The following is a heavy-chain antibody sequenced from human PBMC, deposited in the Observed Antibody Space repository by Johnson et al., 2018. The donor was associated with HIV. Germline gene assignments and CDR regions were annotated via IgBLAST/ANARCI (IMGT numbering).Heavy chain of an antibody. CDR3: AWRDSGGLSFDI. J-gene: IGHJ3*02. Sequence: VQLVESGGGVVQPGRSLRIYCAVSEFTFTNYAMHWVRLAPGKGLQWVSGINWNGGNTGYADSVKGRCTISRDNDKRSVYMQMNNLRADDTAFYYCAWRDSGGLSFDIWGQGTMVTVSS. CDR1: EFTFTNYA. V-gene: IGHV3-20*04. D-gene: IGHD1-26*01. CDR2: INWNGGNT.